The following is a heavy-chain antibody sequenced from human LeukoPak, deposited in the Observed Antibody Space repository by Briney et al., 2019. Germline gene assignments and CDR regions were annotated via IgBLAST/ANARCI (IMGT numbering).Heavy chain of an antibody. Sequence: SVKVSCKASGGTFSSYAISWVRQAPGQGFEWMGGIIPIFGTANYAQKFQGRVTITADESTSTAYMELSSLRSEDTAVYYCARAPMVRGVKSLDVWGKGTTVTVSS. V-gene: IGHV1-69*01. CDR1: GGTFSSYA. D-gene: IGHD3-10*01. CDR2: IIPIFGTA. CDR3: ARAPMVRGVKSLDV. J-gene: IGHJ6*04.